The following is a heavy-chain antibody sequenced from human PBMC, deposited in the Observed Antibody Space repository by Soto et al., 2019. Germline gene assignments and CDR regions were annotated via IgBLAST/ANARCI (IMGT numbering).Heavy chain of an antibody. CDR3: ASTVTMTPSNWFDP. V-gene: IGHV1-69*06. J-gene: IGHJ5*02. D-gene: IGHD4-17*01. Sequence: QVQLVQSGAEVKKPGTSVKVSCKASGGTFSSYAISWVRQAPGQGLEWMGGIIPIFGTANYAQKFQGRVTITADKSTSTAYMELSSLRSEDTAVYYCASTVTMTPSNWFDPWGQGTLVTVSS. CDR1: GGTFSSYA. CDR2: IIPIFGTA.